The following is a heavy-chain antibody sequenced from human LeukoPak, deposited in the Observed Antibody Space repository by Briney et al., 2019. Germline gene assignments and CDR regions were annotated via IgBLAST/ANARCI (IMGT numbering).Heavy chain of an antibody. CDR2: INHSGST. D-gene: IGHD1-26*01. V-gene: IGHV4-34*01. CDR1: GGSFSGYY. Sequence: PSETLSLTCAVYGGSFSGYYWSWIRQPPGKGLEWIGEINHSGSTNYNPSLKSRVTISVDKSKNQFSLKLSSVTAADTAVYYCARDRVGVTTFDYWGQGTLVTVSS. CDR3: ARDRVGVTTFDY. J-gene: IGHJ4*02.